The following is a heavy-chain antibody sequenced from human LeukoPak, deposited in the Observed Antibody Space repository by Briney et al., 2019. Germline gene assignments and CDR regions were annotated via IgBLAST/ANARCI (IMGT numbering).Heavy chain of an antibody. V-gene: IGHV3-23*01. CDR3: ARGSRNHYDYSGYYSY. Sequence: PGGSLRLSCAASGFTFSSSAMNWVRQAPGKGLEWVSAISGSGGSTYYADSVKGRFTISRDNSKNTLYLQMGSLRAEDMAVYYCARGSRNHYDYSGYYSYWGQGTLVTVSS. CDR1: GFTFSSSA. CDR2: ISGSGGST. D-gene: IGHD3-22*01. J-gene: IGHJ4*02.